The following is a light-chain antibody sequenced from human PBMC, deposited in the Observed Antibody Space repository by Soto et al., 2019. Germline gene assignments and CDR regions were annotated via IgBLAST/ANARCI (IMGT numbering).Light chain of an antibody. CDR3: CSYAGSYTLV. Sequence: QSALTQPRSVSGSPGQSVTISCTGTSSDVGGYNYVSWYQQHPGKAPKLMIYDVSKRPSGVPDRFSDSKSGNTASLTISGLQAEDEADYYCCSYAGSYTLVFGGGTKVTVL. J-gene: IGLJ2*01. CDR2: DVS. CDR1: SSDVGGYNY. V-gene: IGLV2-11*01.